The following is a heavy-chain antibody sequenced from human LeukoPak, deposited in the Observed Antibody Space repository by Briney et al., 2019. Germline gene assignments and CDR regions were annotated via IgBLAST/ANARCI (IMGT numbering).Heavy chain of an antibody. Sequence: XSXKXXGYTFTXYAMNWVRQAPGQGLEWMGWISAYNGNTNYAQKLQGRVTMTTDTSTSTAYMELRSLRSDDTAVYYCARESQDSGSYYATRRPDWFDPWGQGTLVTVSS. J-gene: IGHJ5*02. D-gene: IGHD1-26*01. CDR2: ISAYNGNT. CDR3: ARESQDSGSYYATRRPDWFDP. CDR1: GYTFTXYA. V-gene: IGHV1-18*01.